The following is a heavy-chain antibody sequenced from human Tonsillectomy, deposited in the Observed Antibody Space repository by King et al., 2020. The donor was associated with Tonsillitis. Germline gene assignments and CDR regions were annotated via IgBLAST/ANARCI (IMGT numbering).Heavy chain of an antibody. CDR3: ARGSGGSETYYILNL. J-gene: IGHJ4*02. CDR2: MLFDGSKK. Sequence: HVQLVESGGGVVQPGRSLRLSCAASGFIFSSHGMHWVRRAPGKGLEWVAVMLFDGSKKYYADSVKGRFTISRGNTKNTLYLQMNSLRAEDTAIYYCARGSGGSETYYILNLWGQGSLVTVSS. V-gene: IGHV3-30*03. D-gene: IGHD3-10*01. CDR1: GFIFSSHG.